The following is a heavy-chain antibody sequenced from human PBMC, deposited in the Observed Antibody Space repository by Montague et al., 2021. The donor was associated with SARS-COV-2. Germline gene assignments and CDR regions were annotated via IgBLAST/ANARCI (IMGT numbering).Heavy chain of an antibody. CDR3: AHREEDNNGYSWFDP. D-gene: IGHD5-12*01. J-gene: IGHJ5*02. Sequence: PELAKLTQTLTLICSFSGFSLDTRGAAVAWIRQPPGKALEWVGSIYWNDGKHHNSSLKSRLSMSKDTSKNQVVLIMTDVDPADTATYFCAHREEDNNGYSWFDPWGQGTLVTVSS. V-gene: IGHV2-5*01. CDR2: IYWNDGK. CDR1: GFSLDTRGAA.